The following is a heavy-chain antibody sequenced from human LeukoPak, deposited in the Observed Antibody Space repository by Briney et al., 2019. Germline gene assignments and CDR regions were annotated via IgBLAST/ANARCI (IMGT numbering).Heavy chain of an antibody. CDR2: IYHSGSA. CDR1: GYSISSGYY. D-gene: IGHD2-8*01. Sequence: SETLSLTCTVSGYSISSGYYWGWIRQPPGKGLEWIGNIYHSGSAYYNPSLKSRVTISVDTSKNQFSLKLTSVTAADTAVCYCARANQAAFDIWGQGTMVTVSS. J-gene: IGHJ3*02. CDR3: ARANQAAFDI. V-gene: IGHV4-38-2*02.